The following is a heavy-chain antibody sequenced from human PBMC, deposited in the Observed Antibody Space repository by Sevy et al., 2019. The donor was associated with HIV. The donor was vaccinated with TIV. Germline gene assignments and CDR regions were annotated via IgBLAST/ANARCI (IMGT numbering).Heavy chain of an antibody. D-gene: IGHD2-2*01. CDR2: FSFGCGKI. Sequence: GGSLRLSCAASGFTFSNYAMSWVRQAPGKGLEWVSTFSFGCGKINYADSVKGRFTISGDNSKKPLYLQMNSLRAEDTALYYCAREGCSKPHDYWGQGTLVTVSS. CDR3: AREGCSKPHDY. CDR1: GFTFSNYA. J-gene: IGHJ4*02. V-gene: IGHV3-23*01.